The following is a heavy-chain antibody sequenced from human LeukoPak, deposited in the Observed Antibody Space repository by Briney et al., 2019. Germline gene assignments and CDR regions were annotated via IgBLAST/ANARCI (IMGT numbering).Heavy chain of an antibody. Sequence: PSETLSLTCTVSGGSISSYYWSWIRQPPGKGLEWIGYIYYSGSTNYNPSLKSRVTISVDTSKNQFSLKLSSVTAADTAVYYCARGSGWIYPFGYWGQGTLVTVSS. CDR3: ARGSGWIYPFGY. D-gene: IGHD6-19*01. CDR2: IYYSGST. CDR1: GGSISSYY. V-gene: IGHV4-59*01. J-gene: IGHJ4*02.